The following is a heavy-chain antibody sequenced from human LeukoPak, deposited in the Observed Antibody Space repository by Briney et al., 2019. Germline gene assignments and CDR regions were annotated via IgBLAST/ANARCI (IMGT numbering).Heavy chain of an antibody. CDR2: ISAYNGNT. D-gene: IGHD3-10*01. Sequence: ASVKVSCKASGYTFTSYGISWVRQAPGQGLEWMGWISAYNGNTNYAQKLQGRVTMTTDTSTSTAYMELRSLRSDDTAVYYCARAGVYYYGSGSYYNDEGNWFDPWGQGTLVTVSP. V-gene: IGHV1-18*01. CDR3: ARAGVYYYGSGSYYNDEGNWFDP. J-gene: IGHJ5*02. CDR1: GYTFTSYG.